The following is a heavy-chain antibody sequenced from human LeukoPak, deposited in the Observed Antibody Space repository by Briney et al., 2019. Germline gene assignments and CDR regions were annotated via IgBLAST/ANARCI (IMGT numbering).Heavy chain of an antibody. J-gene: IGHJ4*02. CDR3: EKRGVVIRVILVGFHKEAYYFHS. V-gene: IGHV3-23*01. D-gene: IGHD3-22*01. CDR1: GITFSNYG. Sequence: TGGSLRLSCAASGITFSNYGMSWVRQAPGKGLEWVSGISDSGGTTNYADSVKCRFTISRDNAKNTQYLQMNSLRAEDTAVYFCEKRGVVIRVILVGFHKEAYYFHSLGQGALVTVSS. CDR2: ISDSGGTT.